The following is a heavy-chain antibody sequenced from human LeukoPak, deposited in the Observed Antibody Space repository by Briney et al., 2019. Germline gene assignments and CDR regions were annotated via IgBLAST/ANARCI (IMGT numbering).Heavy chain of an antibody. CDR3: ATMVRGVL. V-gene: IGHV3-23*01. CDR2: ISGSGGST. CDR1: GFTFSSYA. D-gene: IGHD3-10*01. J-gene: IGHJ4*02. Sequence: RSGGSLRLSCAASGFTFSSYAMSWVRQAPGKGLDWVSAISGSGGSTYYADSVKGRFTISRDNSKNTLYLQMNSLRAEDTAVYYCATMVRGVLWGQGTLVTVSS.